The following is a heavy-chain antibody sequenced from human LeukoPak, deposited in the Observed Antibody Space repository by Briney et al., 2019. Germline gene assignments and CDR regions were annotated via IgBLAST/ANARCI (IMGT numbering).Heavy chain of an antibody. CDR1: GFIFSRYA. J-gene: IGHJ5*02. CDR2: VWSDGTRE. CDR3: ARGAAENGNPNYFDP. Sequence: PGGSLRLSCAASGFIFSRYAMHWVRQAPGTGLEWVAVVWSDGTREYYIDSVKGRFTISRDNSKNTLYLQMNSLRAEDTAVYSCARGAAENGNPNYFDPWGRGTLVTVSS. D-gene: IGHD6-13*01. V-gene: IGHV3-33*01.